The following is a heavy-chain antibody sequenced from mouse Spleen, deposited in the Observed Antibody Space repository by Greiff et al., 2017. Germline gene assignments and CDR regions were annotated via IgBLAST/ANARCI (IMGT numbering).Heavy chain of an antibody. CDR2: INPNYGTT. Sequence: EVQLQQSGPELVKPGASVKISCKASGYSFTDYNMNWVKQSNGKSLEWIGVINPNYGTTSYNQKFKGKATLTVDQSSSTAYMQLNSLTSEDSAVYYCAREEIYYGNYEDYYAMDYWGQGTSVTVSS. CDR3: AREEIYYGNYEDYYAMDY. D-gene: IGHD2-1*01. J-gene: IGHJ4*01. CDR1: GYSFTDYN. V-gene: IGHV1-39*01.